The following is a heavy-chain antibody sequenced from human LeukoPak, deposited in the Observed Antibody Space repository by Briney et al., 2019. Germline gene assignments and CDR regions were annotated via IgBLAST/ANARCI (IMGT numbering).Heavy chain of an antibody. D-gene: IGHD4/OR15-4a*01. V-gene: IGHV3-7*01. CDR3: ARGGLFRYGGTSGDY. CDR2: INQHGSES. J-gene: IGHJ4*02. Sequence: GGSLRLSCEASGFTFSTYWMTWVRQAPGKGLEWVANINQHGSESYYVDSVKGRFIISRDNAKNSLYLHMSSLRGDDMAVYYCARGGLFRYGGTSGDYWGQGTWSPSPQ. CDR1: GFTFSTYW.